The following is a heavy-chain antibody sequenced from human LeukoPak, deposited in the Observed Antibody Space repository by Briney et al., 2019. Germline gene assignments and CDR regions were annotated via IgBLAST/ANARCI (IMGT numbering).Heavy chain of an antibody. D-gene: IGHD4-17*01. J-gene: IGHJ4*02. CDR2: INPSGGST. CDR1: GGTFSSYA. V-gene: IGHV1-46*01. Sequence: ASVKVSCKASGGTFSSYAISWVRQAPGQGLEWMGIINPSGGSTSYAQKFQGRVTMTRDMSTSTVYMELSSLRSEDTAVYYCTTTAPPHFDYWGQGTLVTVSS. CDR3: TTTAPPHFDY.